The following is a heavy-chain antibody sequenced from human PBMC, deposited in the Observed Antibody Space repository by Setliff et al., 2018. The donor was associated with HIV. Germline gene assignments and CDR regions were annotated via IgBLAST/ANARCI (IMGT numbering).Heavy chain of an antibody. J-gene: IGHJ4*02. CDR1: GGSFNSGSYY. D-gene: IGHD3-10*01. V-gene: IGHV4-39*01. Sequence: SETLSLTCTVSGGSFNSGSYYWGWIRQPPGKGLEWIGSIYYSGSTYYNPSLKSRVTISVDTPKNQFSLKLSSVTAADTAVYYCARLAGESVATIGYWGRGTLVTVSS. CDR2: IYYSGST. CDR3: ARLAGESVATIGY.